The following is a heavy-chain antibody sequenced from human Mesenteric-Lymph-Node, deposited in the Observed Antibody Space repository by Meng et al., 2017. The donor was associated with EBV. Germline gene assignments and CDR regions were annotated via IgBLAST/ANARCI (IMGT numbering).Heavy chain of an antibody. J-gene: IGHJ4*02. D-gene: IGHD3-9*01. CDR3: AKPHFDYLLWYFDS. Sequence: EVDLLESXXGLVQXGGSLRLSXSASGFTFSSYVMNWVRQVPGKGLEWVSTISGSSSNTYYADSVKGRFTISRDNSKSTLYLQMNSLRAEDTAKYYCAKPHFDYLLWYFDSWGQGTLGTVSS. CDR1: GFTFSSYV. CDR2: ISGSSSNT. V-gene: IGHV3-23*01.